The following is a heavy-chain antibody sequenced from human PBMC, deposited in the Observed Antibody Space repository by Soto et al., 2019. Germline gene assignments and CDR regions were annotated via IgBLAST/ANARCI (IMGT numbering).Heavy chain of an antibody. J-gene: IGHJ6*02. CDR3: AAVEQQWLHSYYYYGMDV. D-gene: IGHD6-19*01. CDR1: GFTFTSSA. Sequence: GASVKVSCKASGFTFTSSAVQWVRQARGQRLEWIGWIVVGSGNTNYAQKFQERVTITRDMSTSTAYMELSSLRSEDTAVYYCAAVEQQWLHSYYYYGMDVWGQGTTVTVSS. CDR2: IVVGSGNT. V-gene: IGHV1-58*01.